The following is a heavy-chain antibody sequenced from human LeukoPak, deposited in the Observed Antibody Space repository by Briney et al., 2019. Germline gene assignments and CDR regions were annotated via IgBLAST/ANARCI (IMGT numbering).Heavy chain of an antibody. J-gene: IGHJ4*02. D-gene: IGHD3-22*01. V-gene: IGHV1-2*02. CDR2: FNPNSGGT. Sequence: GASVKVSCKASGYTFTGYYMHWVRQAPGQGLEWMAWFNPNSGGTDYAQKFQGRVAMTRDTSISTAYMELSGLRSDDTAVYYCARGLPYPDGSGYHYFDYWGQGTLVTVSS. CDR1: GYTFTGYY. CDR3: ARGLPYPDGSGYHYFDY.